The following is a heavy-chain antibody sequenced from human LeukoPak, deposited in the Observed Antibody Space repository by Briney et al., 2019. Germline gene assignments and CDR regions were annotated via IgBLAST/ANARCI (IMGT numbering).Heavy chain of an antibody. D-gene: IGHD1-1*01. CDR3: AKGGNSRVDYYMDV. CDR1: GFTFDDYA. J-gene: IGHJ6*03. Sequence: GRSLRLSCAASGFTFDDYAMHWVRQAPGKGLEWVSGIRWNSGSIGYADSVKGRFTISRDHAKNSLYLQMNSLRAEDTALYYCAKGGNSRVDYYMDVWGKGATVTV. CDR2: IRWNSGSI. V-gene: IGHV3-9*01.